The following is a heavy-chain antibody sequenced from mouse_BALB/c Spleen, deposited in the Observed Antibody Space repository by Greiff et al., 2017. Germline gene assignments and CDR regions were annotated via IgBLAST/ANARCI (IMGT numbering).Heavy chain of an antibody. CDR3: ARYYGSSSAWFAY. CDR1: GYAFTNYL. J-gene: IGHJ3*01. CDR2: INPGSGGT. Sequence: VQLQQSGAELVRPGTSVKVSCKASGYAFTNYLIEWVKQRPGQGLEWIGVINPGSGGTNYNEKFKGKATLTADKSSSTAYMQLSSLTSDDSAVYFCARYYGSSSAWFAYWGQGTLVTVSA. D-gene: IGHD1-1*01. V-gene: IGHV1-54*01.